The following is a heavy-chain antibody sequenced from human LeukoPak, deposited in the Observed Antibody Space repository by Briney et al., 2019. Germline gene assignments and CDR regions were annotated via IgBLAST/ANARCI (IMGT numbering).Heavy chain of an antibody. CDR2: IFNTGNT. V-gene: IGHV4-39*02. D-gene: IGHD2-15*01. Sequence: SETLSLTCTVSGGSISSGGYYWGWIRQPPGMGLEWIGSIFNTGNTYYNPSLKSRVTISVDTSKNHFSLKLRSVTAADTAVYYCARGYGDYWGQGTLVTVSS. CDR1: GGSISSGGYY. CDR3: ARGYGDY. J-gene: IGHJ4*02.